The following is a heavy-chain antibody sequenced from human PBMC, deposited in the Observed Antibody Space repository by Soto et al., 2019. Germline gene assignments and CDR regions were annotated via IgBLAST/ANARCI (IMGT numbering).Heavy chain of an antibody. CDR3: ASSYGSGYRAFDY. Sequence: QVQLVQSGAEVKRPGSSVKVSCKASGDTFNFYSINWVRQAPGLGLEWMGRVNPIVSMSNYAQKFQGRVTMRADKSTSTAYMERSSLRSEGTAIYYCASSYGSGYRAFDYWGQGALVTVSS. CDR2: VNPIVSMS. CDR1: GDTFNFYS. D-gene: IGHD3-10*01. V-gene: IGHV1-69*02. J-gene: IGHJ4*02.